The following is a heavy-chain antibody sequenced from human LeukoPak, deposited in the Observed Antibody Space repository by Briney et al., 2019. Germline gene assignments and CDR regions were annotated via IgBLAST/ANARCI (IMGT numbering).Heavy chain of an antibody. CDR3: ARVGGGTAGLDI. CDR2: ISFDGSTK. V-gene: IGHV3-30*04. D-gene: IGHD1-7*01. CDR1: GFTFGAYA. Sequence: HPGGSLRLSCAASGFTFGAYALHWVRQAPGKGLEWVAVISFDGSTKYYADSVKGRFTISRDNSKNPLYVQMHSLRVEDTAVYFCARVGGGTAGLDIWGRGTVVIVSS. J-gene: IGHJ3*02.